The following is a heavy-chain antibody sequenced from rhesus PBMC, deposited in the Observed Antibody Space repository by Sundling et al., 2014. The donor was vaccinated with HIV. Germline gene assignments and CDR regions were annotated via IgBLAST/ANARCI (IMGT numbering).Heavy chain of an antibody. Sequence: QVQLVQSGAEVKKPGSSVKVSCKASGYTFTDYYMHWVRQAPGQGLEWMGEINPKTGGTNYAQKFQGRVTMTRDTSTSTAYLELSSLRSEDTAVYYCARGGDNIWTGYSYNYGLDSWGQGVVVTVSS. CDR3: ARGGDNIWTGYSYNYGLDS. V-gene: IGHV1-138*01. CDR1: GYTFTDYY. J-gene: IGHJ6*01. CDR2: INPKTGGT. D-gene: IGHD3-3*01.